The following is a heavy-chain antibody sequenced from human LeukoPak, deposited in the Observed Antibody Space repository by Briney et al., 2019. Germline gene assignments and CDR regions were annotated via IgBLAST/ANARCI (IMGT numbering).Heavy chain of an antibody. D-gene: IGHD6-19*01. V-gene: IGHV4-59*12. CDR2: ISYSGSS. J-gene: IGHJ5*02. CDR3: AGWFLAGTGGGYNWFDP. CDR1: GGSISSYY. Sequence: SSETLSLTCTVSGGSISSYYWSWIRQPPGKGLEWIGYISYSGSSNYNPSLKSRVTISVDTSKNQFSLKLSSVTAADTAVYYCAGWFLAGTGGGYNWFDPWGQGTLVTVSS.